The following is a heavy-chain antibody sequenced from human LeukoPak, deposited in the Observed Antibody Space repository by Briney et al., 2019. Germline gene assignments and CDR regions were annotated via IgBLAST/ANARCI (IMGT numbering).Heavy chain of an antibody. J-gene: IGHJ4*02. D-gene: IGHD1-26*01. CDR3: ARDKQVGATLLDC. CDR2: INQDGSEK. Sequence: GGSLRLSCAASGFTVSTYWMSWVRQAPGKGLELVATINQDGSEKYYVDSVKGRFTIARDNAEHSLYLQRDSLRAEDTAMFYCARDKQVGATLLDCWGQGTLVTVSS. CDR1: GFTVSTYW. V-gene: IGHV3-7*01.